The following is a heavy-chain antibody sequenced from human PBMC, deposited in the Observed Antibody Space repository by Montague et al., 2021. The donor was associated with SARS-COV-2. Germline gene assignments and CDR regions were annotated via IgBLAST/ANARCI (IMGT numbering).Heavy chain of an antibody. J-gene: IGHJ4*02. D-gene: IGHD1-26*01. CDR1: GDSVSMDSAA. Sequence: CAISGDSVSMDSAAWSWVGQSPSLRLVWQGMTYYRSKWYNDYAVSVKSRITINPDTSKNQISLQLNSVTPEDTAVYYCARTSASSDYWGQGTLVTVSS. CDR2: TYYRSKWYN. V-gene: IGHV6-1*01. CDR3: ARTSASSDY.